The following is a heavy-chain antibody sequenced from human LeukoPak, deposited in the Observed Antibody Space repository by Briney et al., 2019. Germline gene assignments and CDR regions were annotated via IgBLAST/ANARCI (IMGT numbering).Heavy chain of an antibody. Sequence: GGSLRLSCAASGFTVSSNYMGWVRQAPGKGLEWVSVIYSGGDTYYADSVKGRFTISRDNSKNTLYLQMNSLRAEDTAVYYCAKAMIVVEYYFDYWGQGTLVTVSS. CDR3: AKAMIVVEYYFDY. V-gene: IGHV3-66*01. J-gene: IGHJ4*02. CDR2: IYSGGDT. CDR1: GFTVSSNY. D-gene: IGHD3-22*01.